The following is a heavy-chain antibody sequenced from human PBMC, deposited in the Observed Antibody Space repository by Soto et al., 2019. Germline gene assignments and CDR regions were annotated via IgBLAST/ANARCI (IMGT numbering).Heavy chain of an antibody. J-gene: IGHJ3*02. CDR1: RFTVSSSY. CDR3: ARERVNGYNSAFDI. V-gene: IGHV3-66*01. D-gene: IGHD5-12*01. CDR2: IYDGGST. Sequence: GGSLRLSCAASRFTVSSSYMSWVRQAPGKGLEWVSVIYDGGSTYYADSVKGRFTISRDNSKNTLYLQMNSLRAEDTAVYYCARERVNGYNSAFDIWGQGTRVTVS.